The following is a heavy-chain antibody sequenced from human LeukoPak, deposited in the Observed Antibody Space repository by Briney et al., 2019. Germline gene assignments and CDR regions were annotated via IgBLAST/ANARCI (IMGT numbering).Heavy chain of an antibody. CDR1: GITFSIYW. J-gene: IGHJ4*02. V-gene: IGHV3-7*01. D-gene: IGHD2-2*01. CDR3: ARVWYCSSTSCYRIDY. CDR2: IKEDGSEK. Sequence: PGGSLRLSCSASGITFSIYWMTWVRQAPGRGLEWVANIKEDGSEKYYADSVKGRFTISRDNAKNSLYLQMNSLRAEDTAVYYCARVWYCSSTSCYRIDYSGQGTLVTVSS.